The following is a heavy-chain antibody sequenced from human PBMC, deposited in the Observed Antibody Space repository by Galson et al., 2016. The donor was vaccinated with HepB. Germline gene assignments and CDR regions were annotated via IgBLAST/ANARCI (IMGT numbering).Heavy chain of an antibody. V-gene: IGHV1-46*02. Sequence: YTFNTYNMHWVRQAPVQGLEWMGIIKPSGGNTIYAQKFQDRITMTRDTSTSTVYMELISLRSEDTAVYYCARELDHSFYFDYWGQGTLLTVSS. D-gene: IGHD1-14*01. J-gene: IGHJ4*02. CDR3: ARELDHSFYFDY. CDR2: IKPSGGNT. CDR1: YTFNTYN.